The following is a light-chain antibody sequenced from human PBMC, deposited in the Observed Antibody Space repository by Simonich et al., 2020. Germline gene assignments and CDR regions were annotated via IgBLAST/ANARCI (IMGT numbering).Light chain of an antibody. CDR2: YVS. Sequence: QSALTQPASVSGSPGQSITISCTGNSSDVGGYNYVSWYQQHTGKAPKLIIYYVSKLPSVVSNLFSGSKSGNTASLTISGLQAEDEADYYCSSYTSSSTVVFGGGTKLTVL. J-gene: IGLJ2*01. CDR1: SSDVGGYNY. V-gene: IGLV2-14*01. CDR3: SSYTSSSTVV.